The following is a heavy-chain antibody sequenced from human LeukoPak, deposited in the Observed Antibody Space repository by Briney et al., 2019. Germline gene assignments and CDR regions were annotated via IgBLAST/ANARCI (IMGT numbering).Heavy chain of an antibody. V-gene: IGHV1-8*01. CDR3: AKVGATTGYYYYYMDV. D-gene: IGHD1-26*01. J-gene: IGHJ6*03. CDR1: GYTFTSYD. CDR2: MNPNSGNT. Sequence: ASVKVSCKASGYTFTSYDINWVRQATGQGLEWMGWMNPNSGNTGYAQKFQGRVTMTRNTPISTAYMELSSLRSEDTAVYYCAKVGATTGYYYYYMDVWGKGTTVTVSS.